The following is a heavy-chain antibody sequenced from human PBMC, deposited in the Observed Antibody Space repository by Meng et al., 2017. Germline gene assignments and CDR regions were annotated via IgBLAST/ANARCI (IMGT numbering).Heavy chain of an antibody. D-gene: IGHD3-16*01. Sequence: QVELLEAVPGMVKPSETLSLTWTFSGDSVTVGSHYWSWIRQPPGKGLEWIGYIDYGGSTSYNPSLRSRVTISVDTSNNQFSLKLSSVTAADTAVFYCARTRGDYYFDYWGQGTLVTVSS. V-gene: IGHV4-61*01. CDR2: IDYGGST. CDR3: ARTRGDYYFDY. CDR1: GDSVTVGSHY. J-gene: IGHJ4*02.